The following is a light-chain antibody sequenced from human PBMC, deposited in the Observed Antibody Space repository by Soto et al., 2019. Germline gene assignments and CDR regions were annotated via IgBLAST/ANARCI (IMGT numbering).Light chain of an antibody. V-gene: IGKV3-15*01. J-gene: IGKJ4*01. CDR1: KCVNSN. CDR2: DAS. Sequence: EIVMTQSPATLSVSPGERATLSCRAIKCVNSNLAWYRHKPGQAPRLLISDASTRATVVPARFSGSGSGTEFTLTISSLLSDYSGIYYGPQYSCWPPLTFGGGTKVEIK. CDR3: PQYSCWPPLT.